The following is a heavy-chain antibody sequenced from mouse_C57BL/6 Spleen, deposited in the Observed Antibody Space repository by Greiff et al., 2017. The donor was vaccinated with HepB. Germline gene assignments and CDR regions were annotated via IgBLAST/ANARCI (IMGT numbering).Heavy chain of an antibody. CDR3: ARSEDYGSTY. D-gene: IGHD1-1*01. CDR2: IYPSDSET. CDR1: GYTFTSYW. V-gene: IGHV1-61*01. Sequence: QAQLQQPGAELVRPGSSVKLSCKASGYTFTSYWLDWVKQRPGQGLEWIGNIYPSDSETHYNQKFKDKATLTVDKSSSTAYMQLSSLTSEDSAVYYCARSEDYGSTYWGQGTTLTVSS. J-gene: IGHJ2*01.